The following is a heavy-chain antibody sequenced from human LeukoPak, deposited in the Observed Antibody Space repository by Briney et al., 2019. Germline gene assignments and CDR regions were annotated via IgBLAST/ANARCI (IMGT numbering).Heavy chain of an antibody. Sequence: GGSLRLSCDASGFTFNKYAFHWVRQAPGKGLEWVTVISYDGSNKYYADSVKGRFTISRDNSRNTLYLQMNSLRAEDTAVYYCARGGYDSSDYFNYWGQGTLVTVSS. V-gene: IGHV3-30-3*01. D-gene: IGHD3-22*01. J-gene: IGHJ4*02. CDR1: GFTFNKYA. CDR2: ISYDGSNK. CDR3: ARGGYDSSDYFNY.